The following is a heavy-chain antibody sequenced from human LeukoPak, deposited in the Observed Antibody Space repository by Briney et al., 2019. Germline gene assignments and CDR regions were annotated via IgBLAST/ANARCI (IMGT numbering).Heavy chain of an antibody. J-gene: IGHJ4*02. Sequence: GGSLRLSCAASGFTFSSYSMNWVRQAPGKGLEWVSSISSGSSYIYYADSVKGRSTISRDNAKNSLYLQMNSLRAEDTAVYYCARDRGYYYDSRDYFDYWGQGTLVTVSS. CDR1: GFTFSSYS. D-gene: IGHD3-22*01. V-gene: IGHV3-21*01. CDR3: ARDRGYYYDSRDYFDY. CDR2: ISSGSSYI.